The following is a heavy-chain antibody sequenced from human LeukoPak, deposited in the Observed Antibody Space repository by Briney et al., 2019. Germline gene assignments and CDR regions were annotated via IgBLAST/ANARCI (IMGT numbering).Heavy chain of an antibody. J-gene: IGHJ4*02. CDR2: ISYDGSNK. CDR3: ARDNMGDGYKN. D-gene: IGHD5-12*01. CDR1: GFTFSSYA. V-gene: IGHV3-30-3*01. Sequence: PGRSLRLSCAASGFTFSSYAMHWVRQAPGKGLEWVAVISYDGSNKYYADSVKGRFTISRDNSKNTLYLQMNSLRAEDTAVYYCARDNMGDGYKNWGQGTLVTVSS.